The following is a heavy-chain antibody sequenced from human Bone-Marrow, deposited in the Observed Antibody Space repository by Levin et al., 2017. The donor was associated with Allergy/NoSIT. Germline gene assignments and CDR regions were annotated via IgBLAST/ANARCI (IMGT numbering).Heavy chain of an antibody. V-gene: IGHV1-2*02. J-gene: IGHJ4*02. CDR1: GYTFTDYF. Sequence: ASVKVSCKSSGYTFTDYFLHWVRQAPGQGLEWMGWINPKSGGTNYAHKFRGRVTLTRDTSMTTVYMDLSRLRSDDTALFYCARAMPGSGTPPNFDSGGQGTLVAVAS. CDR3: ARAMPGSGTPPNFDS. CDR2: INPKSGGT. D-gene: IGHD3-10*01.